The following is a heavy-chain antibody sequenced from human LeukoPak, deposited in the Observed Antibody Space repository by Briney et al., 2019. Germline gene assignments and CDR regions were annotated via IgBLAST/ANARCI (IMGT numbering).Heavy chain of an antibody. V-gene: IGHV3-11*01. CDR1: GFTFRDYY. J-gene: IGHJ4*02. CDR2: IGTGGTPV. Sequence: GESLRLSCAASGFTFRDYYMSWIRQAPGKGLEWVSYIGTGGTPVDYADSVKGRFTISRDDAKSSLYLQMNNVRAEDTAFYYCARICGGYRGQGALVSVSS. D-gene: IGHD3-16*01. CDR3: ARICGGY.